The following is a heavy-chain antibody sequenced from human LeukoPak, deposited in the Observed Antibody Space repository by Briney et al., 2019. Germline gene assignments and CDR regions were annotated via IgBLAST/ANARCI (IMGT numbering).Heavy chain of an antibody. CDR3: AKGCSVVAGSQAYYFHP. D-gene: IGHD2-15*01. Sequence: PVGTLCLSCAPSGFTSSSYVMNWVRQAPGKGLEWLAFIRYYGNNTYYADSVKGRFTTPKAKSRHTVYLQMNSLRPEDTAVYYCAKGCSVVAGSQAYYFHPWGQGTLVTVSS. J-gene: IGHJ1*01. CDR1: GFTSSSYV. V-gene: IGHV3-30*02. CDR2: IRYYGNNT.